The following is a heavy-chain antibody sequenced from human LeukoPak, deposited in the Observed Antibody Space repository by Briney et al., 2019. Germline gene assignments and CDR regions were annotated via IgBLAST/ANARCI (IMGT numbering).Heavy chain of an antibody. CDR1: GGSFSGYY. J-gene: IGHJ6*03. D-gene: IGHD5-12*01. V-gene: IGHV4-34*01. CDR2: INHSGST. Sequence: SETLSLTCAVYGGSFSGYYWSWIRQPPGKGLEWLGEINHSGSTNYNPSLKSRVTISVDTSKNQFSLKLSSVTAADTAVYYCARAIGGYSGYLYYYYYYMDVWGKGTTVTVSS. CDR3: ARAIGGYSGYLYYYYYYMDV.